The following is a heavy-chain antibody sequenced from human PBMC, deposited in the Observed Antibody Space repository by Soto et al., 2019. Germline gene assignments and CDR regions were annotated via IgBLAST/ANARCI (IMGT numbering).Heavy chain of an antibody. CDR3: ARGRRVLLWFGDPHAPLYYFDY. Sequence: SETLSLTCAVYGGSFRGYYWAWIRQPPGKGLEWIGEINHSGSTNYNPSLKSRVTISVDTSKNQFSLKLSSVTAADTAVYYCARGRRVLLWFGDPHAPLYYFDYWGQGTLVTVSS. J-gene: IGHJ4*02. CDR2: INHSGST. CDR1: GGSFRGYY. D-gene: IGHD3-10*01. V-gene: IGHV4-34*01.